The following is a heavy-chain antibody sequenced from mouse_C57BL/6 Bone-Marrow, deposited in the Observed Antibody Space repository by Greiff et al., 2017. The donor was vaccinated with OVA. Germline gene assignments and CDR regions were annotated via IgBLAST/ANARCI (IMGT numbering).Heavy chain of an antibody. V-gene: IGHV1-7*01. CDR2: INPSSGYT. CDR1: GYTFTSYW. Sequence: VQLQQSGAELAKPGASVKLSCKASGYTFTSYWMHWVKQRPGQGLEWIGYINPSSGYTKYNQKFKDKATLTADKSSSTAYMQLSSLTYEDSAVYYCARTPQGDYYGSSYDWYFDVWGTGTTVTVSS. CDR3: ARTPQGDYYGSSYDWYFDV. J-gene: IGHJ1*03. D-gene: IGHD1-1*01.